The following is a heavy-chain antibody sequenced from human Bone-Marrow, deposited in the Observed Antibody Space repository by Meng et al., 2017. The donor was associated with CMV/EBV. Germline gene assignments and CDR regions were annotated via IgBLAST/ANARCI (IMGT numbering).Heavy chain of an antibody. V-gene: IGHV3-11*04. Sequence: LSLTCAASGFTFSDYYMSWIRQAPGKGLEWVSYISSSGSTIYYADSVKGRFTISRDNSKNTLYLQMNSLRAEDTAVYYCAKEYMVVVPAAMEYSSSSGNDYWGQGTLVTVSS. D-gene: IGHD2-2*01. CDR1: GFTFSDYY. CDR2: ISSSGSTI. J-gene: IGHJ4*02. CDR3: AKEYMVVVPAAMEYSSSSGNDY.